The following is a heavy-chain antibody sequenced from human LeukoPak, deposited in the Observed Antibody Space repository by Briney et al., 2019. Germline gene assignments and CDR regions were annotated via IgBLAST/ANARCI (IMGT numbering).Heavy chain of an antibody. D-gene: IGHD2-8*01. J-gene: IGHJ4*02. Sequence: SETLSLTCAVYGGSFSTYYWGWIRQPPGKGLEWIGSIYYSGSTYYNTSLKSRVSISVDTSKNQFSLKMRSVNAADTAVYYCAAMAPTKYWGQGTLVTVSS. CDR3: AAMAPTKY. V-gene: IGHV4-59*05. CDR1: GGSFSTYY. CDR2: IYYSGST.